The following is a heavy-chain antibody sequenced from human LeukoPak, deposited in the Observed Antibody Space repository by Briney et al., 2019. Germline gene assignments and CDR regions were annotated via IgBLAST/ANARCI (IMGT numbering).Heavy chain of an antibody. CDR1: GFTFTYNG. D-gene: IGHD2-15*01. V-gene: IGHV3-48*01. CDR3: AREGSGYCSGGSCYSPFYYYYMDV. J-gene: IGHJ6*03. Sequence: GGSLRLSCAASGFTFTYNGMNWVRQAPGKGLEWVSFISRSSTTIYYADSVKGRFTISRDNAKNSLYLLMNSLRAEDTAVYYCAREGSGYCSGGSCYSPFYYYYMDVWGKGTTVTISS. CDR2: ISRSSTTI.